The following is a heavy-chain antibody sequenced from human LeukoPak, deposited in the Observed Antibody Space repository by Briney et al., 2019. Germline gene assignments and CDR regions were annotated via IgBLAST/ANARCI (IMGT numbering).Heavy chain of an antibody. Sequence: PGGSLRLSCAASGFTFSDYYMSWIRQAPGKGLEWVSYISSSGSTIYYADSVKGRFTISRDSAKNSLYLQMNSLRAEDTAVYYCARPFYDSSGPRFDYWGQGTLVTVSS. J-gene: IGHJ4*02. CDR3: ARPFYDSSGPRFDY. CDR1: GFTFSDYY. D-gene: IGHD3-22*01. V-gene: IGHV3-11*04. CDR2: ISSSGSTI.